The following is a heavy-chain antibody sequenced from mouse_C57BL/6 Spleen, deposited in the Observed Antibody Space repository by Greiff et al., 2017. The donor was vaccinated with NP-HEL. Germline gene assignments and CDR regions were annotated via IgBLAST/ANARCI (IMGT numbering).Heavy chain of an antibody. CDR2: INPYNGGT. CDR3: ARDYYDYKAWFAY. CDR1: GYTFTDYY. D-gene: IGHD2-4*01. J-gene: IGHJ3*01. V-gene: IGHV1-19*01. Sequence: EVQLQQSGPVLVKPGASVKMSCKASGYTFTDYYMNWVKQSHGKSLEWIGVINPYNGGTSYNQKFKGKATLTVDKSSSTAYMELNSLTSEDSAVYYCARDYYDYKAWFAYWGQGTLVTVSA.